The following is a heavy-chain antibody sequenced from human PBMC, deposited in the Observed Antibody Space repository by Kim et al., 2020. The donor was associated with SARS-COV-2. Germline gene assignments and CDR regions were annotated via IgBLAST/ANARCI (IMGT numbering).Heavy chain of an antibody. CDR1: GGSISSSSYY. Sequence: SETLSLTCTVSGGSISSSSYYWGWIRQPPGKGLEWIGSIYYSGSTYYNPSLKSRVTISVDTSKNQFSLKLSSVTAADTAVYYCARLGAISQVAGTLYDYWGQGTLVTVSS. D-gene: IGHD6-19*01. CDR2: IYYSGST. V-gene: IGHV4-39*01. J-gene: IGHJ4*02. CDR3: ARLGAISQVAGTLYDY.